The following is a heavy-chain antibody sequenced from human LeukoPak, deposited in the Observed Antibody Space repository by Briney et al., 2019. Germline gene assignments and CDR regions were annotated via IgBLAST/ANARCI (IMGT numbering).Heavy chain of an antibody. CDR1: GGFISSYY. CDR2: IYTSGST. D-gene: IGHD3-22*01. CDR3: ARDSRGTYYDSSGYYHYFDY. J-gene: IGHJ4*02. Sequence: SETLSLTCTVSGGFISSYYWSWIRQPAGKGLEWIGRIYTSGSTNYNPSLKSRVTMSVDTSKNQFSLKLSSVTAADTAVYYCARDSRGTYYDSSGYYHYFDYWGQGTLVTVSS. V-gene: IGHV4-4*07.